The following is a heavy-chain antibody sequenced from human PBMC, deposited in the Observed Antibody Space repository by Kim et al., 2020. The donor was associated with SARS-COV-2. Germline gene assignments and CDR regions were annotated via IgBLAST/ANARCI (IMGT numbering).Heavy chain of an antibody. D-gene: IGHD3-3*01. J-gene: IGHJ6*02. CDR1: GGSFSGYY. Sequence: SETLSLTCAVYGGSFSGYYWSWIRQPPGKGLEWIGEINHSGSTNYNPSLKSRVTISVDTSKNQFSLKLSSVTAADTAVYYCARVRFLEWPSYYYGMDVWGQGTTVTVSS. V-gene: IGHV4-34*01. CDR2: INHSGST. CDR3: ARVRFLEWPSYYYGMDV.